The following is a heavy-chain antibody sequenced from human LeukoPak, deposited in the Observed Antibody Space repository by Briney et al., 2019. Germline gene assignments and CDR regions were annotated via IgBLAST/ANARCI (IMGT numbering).Heavy chain of an antibody. J-gene: IGHJ6*03. CDR1: GFTFSSYA. D-gene: IGHD3-3*01. Sequence: GGSLRLSCAASGFTFSSYAMSWVRQAPGKGLEWVSAISGSGGSTYYADSVKGRFTISRDNSKNTLYLQMNSLRAEDTAVNYCAKNFRFLGYYYMDVWGKGTTVTVSS. CDR2: ISGSGGST. V-gene: IGHV3-23*01. CDR3: AKNFRFLGYYYMDV.